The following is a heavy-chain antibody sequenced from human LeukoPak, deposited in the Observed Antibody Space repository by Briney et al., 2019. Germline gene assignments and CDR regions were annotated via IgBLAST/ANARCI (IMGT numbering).Heavy chain of an antibody. CDR2: IYYSGST. V-gene: IGHV4-30-4*01. CDR3: ARKSMVRGVVSFFDY. J-gene: IGHJ4*02. CDR1: GGSISSGDYY. Sequence: PSQTLSLTCTVSGGSISSGDYYWSWIRQPPGKGLEWIGYIYYSGSTYYNPSLKSRVTISVDTSKNQFSLKLCSVTAADTAVYYCARKSMVRGVVSFFDYWGQGTLVTVSS. D-gene: IGHD3-10*01.